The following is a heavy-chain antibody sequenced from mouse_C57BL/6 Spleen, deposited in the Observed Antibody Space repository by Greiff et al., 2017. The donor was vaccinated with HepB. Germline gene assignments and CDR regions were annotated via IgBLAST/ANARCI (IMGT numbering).Heavy chain of an antibody. CDR1: GFNIKNTY. D-gene: IGHD2-3*01. Sequence: VQLQQSVAELVRPGASVKLSCTASGFNIKNTYMHWVKQRPEQGLEWIGRIDPANGNTKYAPQFQGKATITADTSSNPAYLQLCSLTSEDTAIYYCARYRYDGYYVGYWGQGTTLTVSS. CDR2: IDPANGNT. J-gene: IGHJ2*01. CDR3: ARYRYDGYYVGY. V-gene: IGHV14-3*01.